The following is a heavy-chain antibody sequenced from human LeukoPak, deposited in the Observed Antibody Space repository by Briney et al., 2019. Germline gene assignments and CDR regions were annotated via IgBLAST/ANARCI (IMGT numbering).Heavy chain of an antibody. V-gene: IGHV3-30*01. Sequence: PGRSLRLSCAASGFTFSSYAMHWVRQAPGKGLEWVAVISYDGSNKYYADSVKGRFTVSRDNSKNTLYLQMNSLRAEDTAVYYCARFPTGDSSGYYGFDYWGQGTLVTVSS. D-gene: IGHD3-22*01. J-gene: IGHJ4*02. CDR2: ISYDGSNK. CDR1: GFTFSSYA. CDR3: ARFPTGDSSGYYGFDY.